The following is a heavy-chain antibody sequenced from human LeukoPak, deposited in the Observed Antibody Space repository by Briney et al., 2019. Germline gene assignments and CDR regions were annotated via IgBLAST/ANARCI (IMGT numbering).Heavy chain of an antibody. V-gene: IGHV6-1*01. CDR3: ARDLGNTGWYTFDY. CDR2: TYFRSRWYN. J-gene: IGHJ4*02. Sequence: SQTLSVTCAISGDSVSSINGAWNWIRQSPSRGLEWLGRTYFRSRWYNEFAESLKGRMTIDPDTSKNQVSLQLTSVTPEDTAVYYCARDLGNTGWYTFDYWGQGTLVTVSS. CDR1: GDSVSSINGA. D-gene: IGHD6-19*01.